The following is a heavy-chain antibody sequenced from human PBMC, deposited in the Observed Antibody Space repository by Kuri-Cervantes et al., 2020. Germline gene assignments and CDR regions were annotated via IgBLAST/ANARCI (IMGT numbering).Heavy chain of an antibody. Sequence: SETLSLTCTVSGGSISSSSYYWGWIRQPPGKELEWIGSIYYSGSTYYNPSLKSRVTISVDTSKNQFSLKLSSVTAADTAVYYCARGYNWNDRGYYFDYWGQGTLVTVSS. D-gene: IGHD1-20*01. CDR3: ARGYNWNDRGYYFDY. CDR1: GGSISSSSYY. CDR2: IYYSGST. V-gene: IGHV4-39*07. J-gene: IGHJ4*02.